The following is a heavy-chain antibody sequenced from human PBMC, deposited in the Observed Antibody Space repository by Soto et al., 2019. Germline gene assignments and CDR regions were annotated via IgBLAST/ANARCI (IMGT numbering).Heavy chain of an antibody. J-gene: IGHJ4*02. D-gene: IGHD1-26*01. Sequence: GWSLILSGAACVFTLRRSCIHWVRQAPGKGLEWVAVISYDENNKYYADSVKCRFTISRDNSKNTMYLQMNSMRAEDTDVYYCAKDTAWETAKKDNFAYRGQGTL. V-gene: IGHV3-30*18. CDR3: AKDTAWETAKKDNFAY. CDR2: ISYDENNK. CDR1: VFTLRRSC.